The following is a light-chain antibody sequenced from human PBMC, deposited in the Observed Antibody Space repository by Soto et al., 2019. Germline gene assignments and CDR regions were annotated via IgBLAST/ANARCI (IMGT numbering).Light chain of an antibody. J-gene: IGLJ2*01. Sequence: QSALTQPASVSGSPGQSITISCTGTSSDVGNYNFVSWYQQHPGKAPKLMIYDVTDRPSGVSTRFSGSKSGNTASLNISGLQAEDEADYYCSSYSSSRTRVFGGGTKLTVL. CDR3: SSYSSSRTRV. V-gene: IGLV2-14*03. CDR1: SSDVGNYNF. CDR2: DVT.